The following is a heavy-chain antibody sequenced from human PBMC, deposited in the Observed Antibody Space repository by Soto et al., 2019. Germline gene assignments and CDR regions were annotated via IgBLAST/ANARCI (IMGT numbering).Heavy chain of an antibody. D-gene: IGHD6-19*01. CDR1: GLTFSSYG. Sequence: GGSLRLSCAASGLTFSSYGMHWVRQAPGKGLEWVAVIWYDGSNKYYAESVKGRFTISRDNSKNTLYLQMNSLRAEDTAVYYCARDSHVGSGWQLTAGYWGQGTLVTVSS. CDR2: IWYDGSNK. J-gene: IGHJ4*02. V-gene: IGHV3-33*01. CDR3: ARDSHVGSGWQLTAGY.